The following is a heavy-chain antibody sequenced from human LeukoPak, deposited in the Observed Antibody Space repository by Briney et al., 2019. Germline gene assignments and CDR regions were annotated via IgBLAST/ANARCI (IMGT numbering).Heavy chain of an antibody. D-gene: IGHD2-2*02. CDR2: IYHSGST. CDR3: ARVLVVVVPAAIGDAFDI. CDR1: GGSISSSNW. V-gene: IGHV4-4*02. Sequence: PSGTLSLTCAVSGGSISSSNWWSWVRQPPGKGLEWIGEIYHSGSTNYNPSLKSRVTISVDKSKNQFSLKLSSVTAADTAVYYCARVLVVVVPAAIGDAFDIWGQGTMVTVSS. J-gene: IGHJ3*02.